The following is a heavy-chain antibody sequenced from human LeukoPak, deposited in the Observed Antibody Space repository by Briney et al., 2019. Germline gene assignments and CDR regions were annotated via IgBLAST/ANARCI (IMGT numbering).Heavy chain of an antibody. V-gene: IGHV1-8*02. CDR1: GYTFIGYY. D-gene: IGHD1-26*01. J-gene: IGHJ4*02. CDR2: MNPNSGNT. Sequence: ASVKVSCKASGYTFIGYYIHWVRQAPGQGLEWMGWMNPNSGNTGYAQKFQGRVTMTRNTSISTAYMELSSLRSEDTAVYYCARGQRGSTDFDYWGQGTLVTVSS. CDR3: ARGQRGSTDFDY.